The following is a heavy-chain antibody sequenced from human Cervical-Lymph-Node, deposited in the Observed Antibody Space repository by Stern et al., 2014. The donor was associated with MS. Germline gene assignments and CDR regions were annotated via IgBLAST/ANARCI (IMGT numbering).Heavy chain of an antibody. CDR1: GGTFSSYA. J-gene: IGHJ6*02. CDR3: ARCPDGQYYYYYGMDV. D-gene: IGHD5-24*01. CDR2: IIPIFGTA. V-gene: IGHV1-69*01. Sequence: QVQLVESGAEVKKPGSSVKVSCKASGGTFSSYAISWVRQAPGQGLERMGGIIPIFGTANYAQKFQGRVTITADESTSTAYMELSSLRSEDTAVYYCARCPDGQYYYYYGMDVWGQGTTVTVSS.